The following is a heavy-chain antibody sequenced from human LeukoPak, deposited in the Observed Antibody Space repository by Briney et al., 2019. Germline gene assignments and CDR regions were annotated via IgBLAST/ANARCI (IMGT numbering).Heavy chain of an antibody. J-gene: IGHJ6*02. CDR1: GFTVSSNY. CDR3: ARAESGYSYGYIYYYGMDV. D-gene: IGHD5-18*01. Sequence: GGSLRLSCAASGFTVSSNYMSWVRQAPGKGLEWVSVIYSDGSTYYADSVKGRFTISRDNSKNTLYLQMNSLRAEDTAVYYCARAESGYSYGYIYYYGMDVWGQGTTVTVSS. V-gene: IGHV3-53*01. CDR2: IYSDGST.